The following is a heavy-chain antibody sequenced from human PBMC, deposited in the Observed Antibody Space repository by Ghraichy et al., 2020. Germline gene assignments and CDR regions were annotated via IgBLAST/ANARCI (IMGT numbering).Heavy chain of an antibody. J-gene: IGHJ4*02. Sequence: ETLSLTCTVSGGSISSYYWSWIRQPPGKGLEWIGYIYYSGSTNYNPSLKSRVTISVDTSKNQFSLKLSSVTAADTAVYYCARWCRTGPPYFDYWGQGTLVTVSS. CDR1: GGSISSYY. CDR3: ARWCRTGPPYFDY. V-gene: IGHV4-59*01. D-gene: IGHD1-1*01. CDR2: IYYSGST.